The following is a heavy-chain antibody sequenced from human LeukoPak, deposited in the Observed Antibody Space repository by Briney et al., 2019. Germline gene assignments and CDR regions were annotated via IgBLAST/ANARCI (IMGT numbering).Heavy chain of an antibody. D-gene: IGHD2-8*01. CDR2: IIPIFGTA. V-gene: IGHV1-69*13. CDR3: ARGNSVLMVYAPGY. CDR1: GGTFSSYA. J-gene: IGHJ4*02. Sequence: SVKVSCKASGGTFSSYAISWVRQAPGQGLEWMGGIIPIFGTANYAQKFQGRVTITANESTSTAYMELSSLRSEDTAVYYCARGNSVLMVYAPGYWGQGTLVTVSS.